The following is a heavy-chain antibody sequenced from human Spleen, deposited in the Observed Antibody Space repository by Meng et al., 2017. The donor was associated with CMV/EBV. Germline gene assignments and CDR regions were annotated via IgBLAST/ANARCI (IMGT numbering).Heavy chain of an antibody. V-gene: IGHV6-1*01. CDR2: AYYRSKWYN. D-gene: IGHD2-2*02. CDR1: GDSVSSNSAA. Sequence: GPVLCKPSQPLPLLCAISGDSVSSNSAAWNWIRQSPSRGLEWLGRAYYRSKWYNDYAVSVKSRITINPDTSKNQFSLQLNSVTPEDTAVYYCARDLYLSPREYYFDYWGQGTLVTVSS. J-gene: IGHJ4*02. CDR3: ARDLYLSPREYYFDY.